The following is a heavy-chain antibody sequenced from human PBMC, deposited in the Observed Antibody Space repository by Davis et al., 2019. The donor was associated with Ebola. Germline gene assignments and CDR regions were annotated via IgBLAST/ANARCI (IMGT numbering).Heavy chain of an antibody. CDR3: ARRVGSGYYYYYGMDV. CDR1: SGSFSGYY. V-gene: IGHV4-34*01. D-gene: IGHD3-10*01. Sequence: MPSETLSLTCAVYSGSFSGYYWSWIRQSPGKGLEWIGEISHTGDTNYNPSLTSRVIISVDTSKNQFSLKLSSVNAADTAVYYCARRVGSGYYYYYGMDVWGQGTTVTVSS. J-gene: IGHJ6*02. CDR2: ISHTGDT.